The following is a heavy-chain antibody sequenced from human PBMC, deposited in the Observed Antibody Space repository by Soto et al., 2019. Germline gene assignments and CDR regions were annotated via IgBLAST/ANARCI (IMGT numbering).Heavy chain of an antibody. Sequence: GASVKVSCKASGGTFSSYAISWVRQAPGQGLEWMGGIIPIFGTANYAQKFQGRVTITADKSTSTAYMELSSLRSEDTAVYYCASSKDCSSTSCYEPLDYYYYCMDVWGQGTTVTVS. D-gene: IGHD2-2*01. CDR1: GGTFSSYA. J-gene: IGHJ6*02. V-gene: IGHV1-69*06. CDR3: ASSKDCSSTSCYEPLDYYYYCMDV. CDR2: IIPIFGTA.